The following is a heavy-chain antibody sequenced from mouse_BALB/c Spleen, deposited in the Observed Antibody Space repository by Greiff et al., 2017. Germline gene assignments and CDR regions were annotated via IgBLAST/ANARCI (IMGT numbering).Heavy chain of an antibody. V-gene: IGHV14-3*02. CDR2: IDPANGNT. J-gene: IGHJ4*01. CDR3: ARRDYYAMDY. CDR1: GFNIKDTY. Sequence: VQLQQSGAELVKPGASVKLSCTASGFNIKDTYMHWVKQRPEQGLEWIGRIDPANGNTKYDPKFQGKATITADTSSNTAYLKLSSLTSEDTAVYYCARRDYYAMDYWGQGTSVTVSS.